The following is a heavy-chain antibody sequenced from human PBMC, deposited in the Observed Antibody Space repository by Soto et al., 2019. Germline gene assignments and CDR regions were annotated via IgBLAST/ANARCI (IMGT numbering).Heavy chain of an antibody. V-gene: IGHV1-18*01. D-gene: IGHD4-17*01. J-gene: IGHJ5*02. CDR2: ISAYNGNT. CDR1: GYTFTSYG. CDR3: ARGRNPTVVWYHPDNWFDT. Sequence: QVQLVQSGAEVKKPGASVKVSCKASGYTFTSYGISWVRQAPGQGLEWMGWISAYNGNTNYAQKLQGRVTMTTDTSTSTAYMELRSLRSDDTAVYYCARGRNPTVVWYHPDNWFDTWGQGTLVTVSS.